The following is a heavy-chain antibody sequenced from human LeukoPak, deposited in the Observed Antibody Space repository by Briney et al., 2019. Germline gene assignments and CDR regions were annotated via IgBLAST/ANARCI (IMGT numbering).Heavy chain of an antibody. V-gene: IGHV1-2*06. Sequence: ASVKVSCKASGYTFTSYGISWVRQAPGQGLEWMGRINPNSGGTNYAQKFQGRVTMTRDTSISTAYMELSRLRSDDTAVYYCARDLAFNWNDETETDYWGQGTLVTVSS. CDR3: ARDLAFNWNDETETDY. D-gene: IGHD1-20*01. J-gene: IGHJ4*02. CDR1: GYTFTSYG. CDR2: INPNSGGT.